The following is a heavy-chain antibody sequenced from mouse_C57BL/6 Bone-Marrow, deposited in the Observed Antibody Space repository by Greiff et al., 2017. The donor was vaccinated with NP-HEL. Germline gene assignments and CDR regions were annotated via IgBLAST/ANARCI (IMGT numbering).Heavy chain of an antibody. CDR1: GYSITSGYY. D-gene: IGHD1-1*01. CDR3: ARENYYGPYWYFDV. CDR2: ISYDGSN. Sequence: SGPGLVKPSQSLSLTCSVTGYSITSGYYWNWIRQFPGNKLEWMGYISYDGSNNYNPSLKNRISITRDTSKNQFFLKLNSVTTEDTATYYWARENYYGPYWYFDVWGTGTTVTVSS. V-gene: IGHV3-6*01. J-gene: IGHJ1*03.